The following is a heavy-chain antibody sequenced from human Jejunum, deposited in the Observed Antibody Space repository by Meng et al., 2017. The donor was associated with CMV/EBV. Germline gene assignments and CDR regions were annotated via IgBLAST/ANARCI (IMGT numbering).Heavy chain of an antibody. V-gene: IGHV1-46*01. CDR3: ARDSPLVY. J-gene: IGHJ4*02. CDR1: GYMFTRYP. CDR2: INPSTGST. Sequence: VSSPASGYMFTRYPMHWVRQAPGQGLEWMGIINPSTGSTTYTEKFQGRVTMTSDTSTSTVYMEMSSLRAEDTAIYYCARDSPLVYWGQGTLVTVSS.